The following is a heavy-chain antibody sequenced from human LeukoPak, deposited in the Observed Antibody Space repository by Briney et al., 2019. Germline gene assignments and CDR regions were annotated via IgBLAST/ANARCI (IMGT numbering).Heavy chain of an antibody. CDR3: ARVDASGWSRHFDY. D-gene: IGHD6-19*01. CDR2: INPNSGGT. J-gene: IGHJ4*02. Sequence: ASVKVSCKASGYIFTGYYMHWVRQAPGQGLEWMGWINPNSGGTNYAQKFQGRVTMTRDTSISTAHMELSRLRSDDTAVYYCARVDASGWSRHFDYWGQGTLVTVSS. V-gene: IGHV1-2*02. CDR1: GYIFTGYY.